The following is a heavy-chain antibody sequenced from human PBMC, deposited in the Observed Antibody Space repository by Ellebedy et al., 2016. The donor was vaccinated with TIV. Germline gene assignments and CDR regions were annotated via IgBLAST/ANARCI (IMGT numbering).Heavy chain of an antibody. CDR1: GYSFTSYW. J-gene: IGHJ5*02. Sequence: GGSLRLXXKGSGYSFTSYWIGWVRQMPGKGLEWMGIIYPGDSDTRYSPSFQGQVTISADKSISTAYLQWSSLKASDTAMYYCARLSVRGWFDPWGQGTLVTVSS. V-gene: IGHV5-51*01. D-gene: IGHD3-10*01. CDR2: IYPGDSDT. CDR3: ARLSVRGWFDP.